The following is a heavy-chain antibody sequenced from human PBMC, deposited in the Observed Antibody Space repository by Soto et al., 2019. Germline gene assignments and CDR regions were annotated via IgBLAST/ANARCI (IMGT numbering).Heavy chain of an antibody. V-gene: IGHV4-39*07. D-gene: IGHD6-19*01. Sequence: SETLSLTCTVSGGSISSSGNYWGWIRQPPGKGLEWIGEINHSGSTNYNPSLKSRVTISVDTSKNQFSLKLSSVTAADTAVYYCARRSGYSSGSKETKGSIVDYXGQGTLVTVSS. J-gene: IGHJ4*02. CDR3: ARRSGYSSGSKETKGSIVDY. CDR2: INHSGST. CDR1: GGSISSSGNY.